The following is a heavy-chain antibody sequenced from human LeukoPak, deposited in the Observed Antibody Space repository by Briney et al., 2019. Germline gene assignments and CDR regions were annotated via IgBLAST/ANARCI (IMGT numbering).Heavy chain of an antibody. J-gene: IGHJ4*02. V-gene: IGHV3-23*01. CDR1: GFIFNNYG. CDR2: ITSVGVT. CDR3: ARDKGTSYLSSFDY. Sequence: GGSLRLSCAASGFIFNNYGMNWVRQAPGKGLEWVSGITSVGVTFYASFVKGRFTISRDNSKNTLYLQMNSLRAADTAVYYCARDKGTSYLSSFDYWGQGTLVTVSS. D-gene: IGHD6-6*01.